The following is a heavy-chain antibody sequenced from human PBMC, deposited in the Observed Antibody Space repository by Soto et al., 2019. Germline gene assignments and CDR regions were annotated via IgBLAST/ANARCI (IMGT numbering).Heavy chain of an antibody. CDR1: GFTFSSYA. CDR2: ISYDGSNK. J-gene: IGHJ6*02. V-gene: IGHV3-30-3*01. CDR3: AREGFDIVLVPALSGDRPENYYGMDV. Sequence: QVQLVESGGGVVQPGRSLRLSCAASGFTFSSYAMHWVRQAPGKGLEWVAVISYDGSNKYYADSVKGRFTISRDNSKNTLYLQMNSLRAEDTAVYYCAREGFDIVLVPALSGDRPENYYGMDVWGQGTTVTVSS. D-gene: IGHD2-2*01.